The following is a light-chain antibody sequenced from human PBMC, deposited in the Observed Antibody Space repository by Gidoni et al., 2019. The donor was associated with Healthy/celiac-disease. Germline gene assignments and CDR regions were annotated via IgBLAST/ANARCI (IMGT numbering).Light chain of an antibody. CDR3: CSYAGSSTDVV. Sequence: QSALPQPASVSGSPAQSITISCTGTSSDVGSYNLVSWYQQHPGKAPKLMIYEVSKRPSGVSNRFSGSKSGNTASLTIAGLQAEDEADYYCCSYAGSSTDVVFGGGTKLTVL. CDR2: EVS. V-gene: IGLV2-23*02. CDR1: SSDVGSYNL. J-gene: IGLJ2*01.